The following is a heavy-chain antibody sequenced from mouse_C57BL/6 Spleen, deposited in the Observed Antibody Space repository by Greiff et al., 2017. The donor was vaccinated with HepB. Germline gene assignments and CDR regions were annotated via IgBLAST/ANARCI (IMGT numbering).Heavy chain of an antibody. CDR1: GYAFSSSW. J-gene: IGHJ4*01. V-gene: IGHV1-82*01. Sequence: VKLMESGPELVKPGASVKISCKASGYAFSSSWMNWVKQRPGKGLEWIGRIYPGDGDTNYNGKFKGKATLTADKSSSTAYMQLSSLTSEDSAVYFCAREEAYYGNYDAMDYWGQGTSVTVSS. CDR3: AREEAYYGNYDAMDY. CDR2: IYPGDGDT. D-gene: IGHD2-10*01.